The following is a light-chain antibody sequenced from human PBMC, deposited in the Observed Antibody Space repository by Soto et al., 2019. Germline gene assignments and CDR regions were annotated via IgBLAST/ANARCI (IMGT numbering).Light chain of an antibody. J-gene: IGKJ4*01. CDR2: GAS. CDR3: QQYNNWPLLT. Sequence: EIIGTQSPATLSVSPGERATLSCRASQSVNNNLAWYQQKPGQAPRLLIYGASTRATGIPARFGGSGYGTEFTLTISSRQSEDFAIYYCQQYNNWPLLTFGGGTKVEIK. CDR1: QSVNNN. V-gene: IGKV3-15*01.